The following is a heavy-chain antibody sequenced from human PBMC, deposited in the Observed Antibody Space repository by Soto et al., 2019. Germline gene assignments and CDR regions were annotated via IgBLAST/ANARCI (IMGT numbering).Heavy chain of an antibody. V-gene: IGHV4-34*01. CDR1: GGSFSGYY. CDR2: INHSGST. J-gene: IGHJ6*02. Sequence: SSETLSLTCAVYGGSFSGYYWSWIRQPPGKGLEWIGEINHSGSTNYNPSLKSRVTISVDTSKNQFSLKLSSVTAADTAVYYCARWSHSGSYYYYYYGMDVWGQGTTVTVSS. CDR3: ARWSHSGSYYYYYYGMDV. D-gene: IGHD1-26*01.